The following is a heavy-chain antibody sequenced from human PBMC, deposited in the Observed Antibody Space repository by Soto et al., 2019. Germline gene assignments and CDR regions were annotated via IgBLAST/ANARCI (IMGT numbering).Heavy chain of an antibody. J-gene: IGHJ4*02. CDR1: GFPFSAYN. CDR2: ITVGSSHI. CDR3: SRSPEVGVRGAY. D-gene: IGHD3-16*01. Sequence: EVQLVESGGGLVNPGGSLRLSCTGSGFPFSAYNINWVRQAPGKGLEWVSSITVGSSHIYQPNSMKGRFTISRDDAKNSVYLQIDSLRDEDTALYYCSRSPEVGVRGAYWGQGTLVTVSS. V-gene: IGHV3-21*01.